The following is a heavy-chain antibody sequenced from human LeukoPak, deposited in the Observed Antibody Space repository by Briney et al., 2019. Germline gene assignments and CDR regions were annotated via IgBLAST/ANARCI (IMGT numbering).Heavy chain of an antibody. CDR2: INHSGST. Sequence: SETLSLTCAVYGGSFSGYYWSWIRQPPGKGLEWIGEINHSGSTNYNPSLKSRVTISVDTSKNQFSLKLSSVTAADTAVYYCARRSADGQNWFNPWGQGTLVTVSS. J-gene: IGHJ5*02. CDR3: ARRSADGQNWFNP. CDR1: GGSFSGYY. V-gene: IGHV4-34*01.